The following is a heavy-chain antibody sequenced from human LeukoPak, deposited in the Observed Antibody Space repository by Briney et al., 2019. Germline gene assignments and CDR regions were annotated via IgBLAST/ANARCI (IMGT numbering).Heavy chain of an antibody. CDR2: ISSSGSTK. CDR1: GFTFSDYY. J-gene: IGHJ4*02. V-gene: IGHV3-11*01. D-gene: IGHD3-10*01. CDR3: ARGYYYGSGSYYLDY. Sequence: GGSLRLSCAASGFTFSDYYMSWIRQAPGKGLEWLSYISSSGSTKNYADSVKGRFTISRDNAKNSLYLQMNSLRAEDTALYHCARGYYYGSGSYYLDYWGQGTLVTVSS.